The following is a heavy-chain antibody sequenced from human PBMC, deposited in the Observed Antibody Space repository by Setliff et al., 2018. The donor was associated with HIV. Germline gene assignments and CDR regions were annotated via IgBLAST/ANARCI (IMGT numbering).Heavy chain of an antibody. D-gene: IGHD3-3*01. Sequence: GGSLRLSCAASGFTVATYPLSWVRQAPGKGLEWVSSIDPSSSYIYYADSVKGRFTISRDNGKNSLYLQMNSLRVADTAVYYCVRWRGAQSEFDYWGQGTLVTVSS. CDR3: VRWRGAQSEFDY. V-gene: IGHV3-21*04. CDR2: IDPSSSYI. J-gene: IGHJ4*02. CDR1: GFTVATYP.